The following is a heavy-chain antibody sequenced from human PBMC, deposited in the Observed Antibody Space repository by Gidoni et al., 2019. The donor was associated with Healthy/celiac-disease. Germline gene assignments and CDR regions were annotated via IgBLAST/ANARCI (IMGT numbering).Heavy chain of an antibody. CDR1: GFTCRDYY. J-gene: IGHJ4*02. CDR2: IISSVSTI. Sequence: QVQLVESGGGLVKPGGSRRLSCAASGFTCRDYYMSWIRHAPGKGLEFVSYIISSVSTIYYAESVKGRFTISRDNAKNSLYLQMNSLRAEDTAVYYCASETTWELLDGNYWGQGTLVTVSS. V-gene: IGHV3-11*01. CDR3: ASETTWELLDGNY. D-gene: IGHD1-26*01.